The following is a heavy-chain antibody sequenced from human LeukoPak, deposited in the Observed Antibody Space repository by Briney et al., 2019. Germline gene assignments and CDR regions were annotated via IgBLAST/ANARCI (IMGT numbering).Heavy chain of an antibody. V-gene: IGHV3-30-3*01. CDR1: GFTFSSYA. D-gene: IGHD5-18*01. Sequence: GRSLRLSCAASGFTFSSYAMHWVRQAPGKGLEWVAVISYDGSNKYYADSVKGRFTISRDNSKNTLYPQMNSLRAEDTAVYYCARTDTAMDIFDYWGQGTLVTVSS. J-gene: IGHJ4*02. CDR2: ISYDGSNK. CDR3: ARTDTAMDIFDY.